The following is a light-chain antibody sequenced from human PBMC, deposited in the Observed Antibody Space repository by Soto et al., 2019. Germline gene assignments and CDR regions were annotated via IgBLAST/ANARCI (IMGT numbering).Light chain of an antibody. V-gene: IGKV3-15*01. CDR3: QQYNNWPPVT. CDR1: HSVSSN. CDR2: DAS. J-gene: IGKJ5*01. Sequence: EIVMTQSPATLSVSPGERVTLSCRASHSVSSNLAWYQQRSGQAPRLLIYDASTRATGIPAKFSGSGSGTEFTLTISSLQSEDFAIYYCQQYNNWPPVTFGQGTRLEIK.